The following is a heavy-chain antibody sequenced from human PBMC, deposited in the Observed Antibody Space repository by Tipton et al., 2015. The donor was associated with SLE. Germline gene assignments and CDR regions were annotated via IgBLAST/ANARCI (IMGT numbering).Heavy chain of an antibody. D-gene: IGHD3-10*01. J-gene: IGHJ6*03. CDR3: ARSSWFRGTYYYYMDV. CDR1: GGSISSYY. Sequence: TLSLTCTVSGGSISSYYWNWIRQPPGRGLEWIGYIYYSGSTNYNPSLKSRVTISVDTSKNQFSLKLSSVTAADTAVYYCARSSWFRGTYYYYMDVWGTGATVTVSS. V-gene: IGHV4-59*01. CDR2: IYYSGST.